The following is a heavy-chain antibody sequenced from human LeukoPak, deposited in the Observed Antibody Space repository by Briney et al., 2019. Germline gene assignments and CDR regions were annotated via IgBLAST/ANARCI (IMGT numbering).Heavy chain of an antibody. CDR2: IYYSGST. V-gene: IGHV4-30-4*01. CDR3: ARDQITMVRGVSKSIEVFDP. D-gene: IGHD3-10*01. Sequence: SQTLSLTCTVSGGSISSGDYYWSWIRQPPGKGLEWIGYIYYSGSTYYNPSLKSRVTISVDTSKNQFSLKLSSVTAADTTVYYCARDQITMVRGVSKSIEVFDPWGQGTLVTVSS. J-gene: IGHJ5*02. CDR1: GGSISSGDYY.